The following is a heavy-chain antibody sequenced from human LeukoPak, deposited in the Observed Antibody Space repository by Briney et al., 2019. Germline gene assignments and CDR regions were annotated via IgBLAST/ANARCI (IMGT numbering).Heavy chain of an antibody. CDR3: AREALGSGGYDYYFDY. CDR2: ISHSGRT. V-gene: IGHV4-34*01. CDR1: GGSFSGYY. J-gene: IGHJ4*02. D-gene: IGHD5-12*01. Sequence: SETLSLTCAVYGGSFSGYYWSWIRQPPGKRLEWIGEISHSGRTSYSPSLKSRVTISADTSKNQFSLKLSSVTAADTAVYYCAREALGSGGYDYYFDYWGQGALVTVSS.